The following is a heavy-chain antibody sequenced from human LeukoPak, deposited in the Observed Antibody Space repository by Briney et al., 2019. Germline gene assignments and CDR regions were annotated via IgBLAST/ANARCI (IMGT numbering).Heavy chain of an antibody. CDR1: GFTFSSFE. Sequence: PGGSLRLSCAASGFTFSSFEMNWVRQAPGRGLEWVSYISESGSGIYYAESVRGRFTVSRDNAQNSPYLQMNSLRVEDTAVYYCTNRYCGGGGCSPFEYWGRGTLVTASS. CDR3: TNRYCGGGGCSPFEY. CDR2: ISESGSGI. J-gene: IGHJ4*02. V-gene: IGHV3-48*03. D-gene: IGHD2-15*01.